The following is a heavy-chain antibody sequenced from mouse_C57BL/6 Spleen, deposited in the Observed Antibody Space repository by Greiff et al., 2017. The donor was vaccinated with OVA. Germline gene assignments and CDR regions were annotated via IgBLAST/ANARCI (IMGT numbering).Heavy chain of an antibody. CDR3: ARAGTAQATYAMDY. V-gene: IGHV1-76*01. Sequence: VQLQQSGAELVRPGASVKLSCKASGYTFTDYYINWVKQRPGQGLEWIARIYPGSGNTYYNEKFKGKATLTAEKSSSTAYMQLSSLTSEDSAVYFCARAGTAQATYAMDYWGQGTSVTVSS. CDR1: GYTFTDYY. J-gene: IGHJ4*01. D-gene: IGHD3-2*02. CDR2: IYPGSGNT.